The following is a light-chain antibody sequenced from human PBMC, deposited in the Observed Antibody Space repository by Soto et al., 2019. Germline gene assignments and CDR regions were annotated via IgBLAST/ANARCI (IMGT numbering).Light chain of an antibody. CDR2: GAS. J-gene: IGKJ1*01. CDR1: QSVSSN. Sequence: EIVMTQSPGTLSVSPGERATLSCRASQSVSSNLAWYQQKPGQAPRLLIYGASTRATGIPARFSGSGSETEFSLTVSSLRSADFAVYYCQRFDHWSRTFGQGTKLEIK. V-gene: IGKV3-15*01. CDR3: QRFDHWSRT.